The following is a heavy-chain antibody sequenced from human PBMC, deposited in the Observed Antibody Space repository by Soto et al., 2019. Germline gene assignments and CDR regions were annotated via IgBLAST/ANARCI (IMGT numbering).Heavy chain of an antibody. V-gene: IGHV3-21*01. CDR2: ISSSSSYI. J-gene: IGHJ6*02. Sequence: EVQLVESGGGLVKPGGSLRLSCAASGFTFSSYSMNWVRQAPGKGLEWVSSISSSSSYIYYADSVKGRFTISRDNAKNSLYPQMNSLRAEDTAVYYCARDLDYDFWSGYSSYYYYGMDVWGQGTTVTVSS. CDR1: GFTFSSYS. D-gene: IGHD3-3*01. CDR3: ARDLDYDFWSGYSSYYYYGMDV.